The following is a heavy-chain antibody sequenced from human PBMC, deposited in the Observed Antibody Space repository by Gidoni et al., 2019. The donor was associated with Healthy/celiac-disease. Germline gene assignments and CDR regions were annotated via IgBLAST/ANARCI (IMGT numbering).Heavy chain of an antibody. J-gene: IGHJ5*02. D-gene: IGHD3-3*01. V-gene: IGHV1-8*01. CDR3: ARGLSGYDFWSGWNWFDP. Sequence: QVQLVQSGAEVKKPGASVKVSCKASGYTFTSYDINWVRQATGQGLEWMGWMNPNSGNTGYAQKFQGRVTMTRNTSISTAYMELSSLRSEDTAVYYCARGLSGYDFWSGWNWFDPWGQGTLVTVSS. CDR2: MNPNSGNT. CDR1: GYTFTSYD.